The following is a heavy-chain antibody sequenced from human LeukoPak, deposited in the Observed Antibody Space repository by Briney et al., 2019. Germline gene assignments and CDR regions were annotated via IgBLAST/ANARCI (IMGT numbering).Heavy chain of an antibody. Sequence: GASVKVSCKASGYTFTSYGISWVRQAPGRGLEWMGWISAYNGNTNYAQKLQGRVTMTTDTSTSTAYMELRSLRSDDTAVYYCARTPLNYDFWSGYPGHYWGQGTLVTVSS. J-gene: IGHJ4*02. CDR1: GYTFTSYG. CDR3: ARTPLNYDFWSGYPGHY. V-gene: IGHV1-18*01. CDR2: ISAYNGNT. D-gene: IGHD3-3*01.